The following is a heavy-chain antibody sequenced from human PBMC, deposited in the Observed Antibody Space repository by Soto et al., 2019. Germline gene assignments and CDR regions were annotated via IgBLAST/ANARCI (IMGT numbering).Heavy chain of an antibody. D-gene: IGHD2-15*01. CDR2: MFYSGLT. V-gene: IGHV4-39*01. CDR1: GYSVTCSDYY. J-gene: IGHJ6*02. CDR3: APLSVSLSGPYGIHV. Sequence: NPSETLSLTCSVSGYSVTCSDYYWAWIRQPLGKGLEWIGSMFYSGLTYYNPSLKSRVTLSVDTSKNQFSVRLNSVTAADTAVYYCAPLSVSLSGPYGIHVWGQGTTVTVSS.